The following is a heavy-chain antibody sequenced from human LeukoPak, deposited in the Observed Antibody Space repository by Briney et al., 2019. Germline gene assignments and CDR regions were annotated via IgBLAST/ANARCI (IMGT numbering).Heavy chain of an antibody. V-gene: IGHV1-24*01. CDR1: GYTLTELS. D-gene: IGHD2-2*01. Sequence: ASVKVSRKVSGYTLTELSMHWVRQAPGKGLEWMGGFDPEDGETTYAQKFQGRVTMTEDTSTDTAYMELSSLRSEDTAVYYCATGLVVVPAAFGMDVWGQGTTVTVSS. J-gene: IGHJ6*02. CDR2: FDPEDGET. CDR3: ATGLVVVPAAFGMDV.